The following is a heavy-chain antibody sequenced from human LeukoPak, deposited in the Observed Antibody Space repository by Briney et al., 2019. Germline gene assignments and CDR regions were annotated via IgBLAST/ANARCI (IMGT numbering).Heavy chain of an antibody. D-gene: IGHD3-10*01. Sequence: GRSLGLSCAASGFTFSSYAMHWVRQAPGKGLEWVAVISYDGSNKYYADSVKGRFTISRDNSKNTLYLQMNSLRAEDTAVYYCARGTIYGSGSYTGYYFDYWGQGTLVTVSS. CDR1: GFTFSSYA. J-gene: IGHJ4*02. V-gene: IGHV3-30*04. CDR3: ARGTIYGSGSYTGYYFDY. CDR2: ISYDGSNK.